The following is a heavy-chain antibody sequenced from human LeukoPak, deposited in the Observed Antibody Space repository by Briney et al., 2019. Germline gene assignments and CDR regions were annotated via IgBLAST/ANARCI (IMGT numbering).Heavy chain of an antibody. D-gene: IGHD3-22*01. CDR2: ISAYNGNT. J-gene: IGHJ4*02. CDR3: ATDGYYDSSSGYFDY. CDR1: GYTFTSYG. Sequence: GASVKVSCKASGYTFTSYGISWVRQAPGQGLEWMGWISAYNGNTNYAQKLQGRVTMTTDTSTSTAYMELRSLRSEDTAVYYCATDGYYDSSSGYFDYWGQGTLVTVSS. V-gene: IGHV1-18*01.